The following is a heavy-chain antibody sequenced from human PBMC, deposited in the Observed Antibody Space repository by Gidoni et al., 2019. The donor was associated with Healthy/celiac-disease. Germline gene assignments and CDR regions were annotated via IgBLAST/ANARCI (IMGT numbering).Heavy chain of an antibody. CDR1: GGTFSSYT. V-gene: IGHV1-69*08. J-gene: IGHJ6*02. Sequence: QVQLVQSGAEVKKPGSSVKVSCKASGGTFSSYTISWVRQAPGQGLEWMGRIIPILGIANYAQKFQGRVTITADKSTSTAYMELSSLRSEDTAVYYCARDRPGGYYYYGMDVWGQGTTVTVSS. CDR3: ARDRPGGYYYYGMDV. CDR2: IIPILGIA.